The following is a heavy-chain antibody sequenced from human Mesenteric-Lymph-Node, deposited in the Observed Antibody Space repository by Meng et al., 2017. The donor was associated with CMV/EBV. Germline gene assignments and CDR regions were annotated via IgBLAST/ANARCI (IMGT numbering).Heavy chain of an antibody. CDR3: VAEHDFWSGYHNWFDP. CDR1: GFTLSSFS. Sequence: GESLKISCAASGFTLSSFSMNWVRQAPGKGLEWVSSISSVSSKIYYAHSVRGRFTISRDNAKNSLHLQMNSLRVEDTAIYYCVAEHDFWSGYHNWFDPWGQGALVTVSS. J-gene: IGHJ5*02. D-gene: IGHD3-3*01. CDR2: ISSVSSKI. V-gene: IGHV3-21*01.